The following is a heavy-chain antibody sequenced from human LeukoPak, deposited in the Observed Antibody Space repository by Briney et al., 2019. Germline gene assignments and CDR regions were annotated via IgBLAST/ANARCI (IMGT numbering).Heavy chain of an antibody. D-gene: IGHD2-15*01. J-gene: IGHJ4*02. CDR1: GYTFSAYY. CDR2: INPKYGRT. V-gene: IGHV1-2*02. Sequence: ASLTVSFTASGYTFSAYYMHCVRQAPGQGLEWMGWINPKYGRTSYAQTFQGRVTMTTDTSISTAYMELSSLSPDDTAVYYCARDMNITVVADYWGQGTLVTVSS. CDR3: ARDMNITVVADY.